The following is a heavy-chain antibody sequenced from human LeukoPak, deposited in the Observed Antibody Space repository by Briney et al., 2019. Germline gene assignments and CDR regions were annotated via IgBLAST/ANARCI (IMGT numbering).Heavy chain of an antibody. CDR1: GSTFNGYY. CDR2: INPNSGGT. J-gene: IGHJ4*02. Sequence: ASVKVSCKTSGSTFNGYYMHWVRLAPGQGLEWMGWINPNSGGTNYAQKFQGRVTMTRDTSISTAYMELSRLRSDDTAVYYCARDWTKGWRIAGIWGQGTLVTVSS. D-gene: IGHD6-13*01. CDR3: ARDWTKGWRIAGI. V-gene: IGHV1-2*02.